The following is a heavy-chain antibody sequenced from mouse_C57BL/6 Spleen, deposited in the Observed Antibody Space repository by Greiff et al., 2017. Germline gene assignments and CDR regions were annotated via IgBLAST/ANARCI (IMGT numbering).Heavy chain of an antibody. V-gene: IGHV1-82*01. J-gene: IGHJ2*01. D-gene: IGHD2-4*01. Sequence: QVQLKESGPELVKPGASVKISCKASGYAFSSSWMNWVKQRPGKGLEWIGRIYPGDGDTNYNGKFKGKATLTADKSSSTAYMQLSSLTSEDSAVYFGARSVDYDLSYLDYWGQGTTLTVSS. CDR1: GYAFSSSW. CDR2: IYPGDGDT. CDR3: ARSVDYDLSYLDY.